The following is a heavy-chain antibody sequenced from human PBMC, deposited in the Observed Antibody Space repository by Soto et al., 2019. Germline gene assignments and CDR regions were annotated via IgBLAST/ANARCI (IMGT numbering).Heavy chain of an antibody. Sequence: PGGSLRLSCAASGFTFSSYAMSWVRQAPGKGLEWVSAISSSGGSTYYADSVKGRFTISRDNSKNTLYLQMNSLRDEDTAVYYWARDLLPINYDFWDWGQGTLVTVSS. D-gene: IGHD3-3*01. CDR1: GFTFSSYA. J-gene: IGHJ4*02. CDR3: ARDLLPINYDFWD. V-gene: IGHV3-23*01. CDR2: ISSSGGST.